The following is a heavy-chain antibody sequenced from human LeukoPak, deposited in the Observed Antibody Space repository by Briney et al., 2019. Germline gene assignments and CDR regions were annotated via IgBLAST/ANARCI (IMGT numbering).Heavy chain of an antibody. V-gene: IGHV4-39*01. CDR3: VSPRGFSYGYFDY. CDR1: GDSISSSSAY. Sequence: SETLSLTCTVSGDSISSSSAYSGWIRQPPGKGLEWIGSIYYSKNTYYNPSLKSRVTISADTSKNQFSLTLGSVSATDTAVYYCVSPRGFSYGYFDYWGQGTLVTVSS. CDR2: IYYSKNT. J-gene: IGHJ4*02. D-gene: IGHD5-18*01.